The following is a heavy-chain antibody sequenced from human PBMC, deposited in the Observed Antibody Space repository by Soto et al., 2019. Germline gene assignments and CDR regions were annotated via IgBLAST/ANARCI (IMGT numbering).Heavy chain of an antibody. Sequence: PGGSLRLSCAASGFTFSSYSMNWVRQAPGKGLEWVSSISSSSSYIYYADSVKGRFTISRDNAKNSLYLQMNSLRAEDTAVYYCARDKSPHDSWSGYLDYWGQGTLVTVSS. V-gene: IGHV3-21*01. J-gene: IGHJ4*02. CDR1: GFTFSSYS. CDR2: ISSSSSYI. CDR3: ARDKSPHDSWSGYLDY. D-gene: IGHD3-3*01.